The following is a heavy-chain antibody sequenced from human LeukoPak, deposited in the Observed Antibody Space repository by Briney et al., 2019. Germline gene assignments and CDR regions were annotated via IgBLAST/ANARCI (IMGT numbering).Heavy chain of an antibody. CDR1: GFAFSTSA. J-gene: IGHJ3*02. V-gene: IGHV3-23*01. Sequence: GGSLRLSCAASGFAFSTSAMNWVRQPPGKGLEWVSSVSGSGGSTYYADSVKGRFTISRDNSKNTLYLQMNSLRTEDTAVYYCARDVDNWNVDAFDIWGQGTMVTVSS. CDR3: ARDVDNWNVDAFDI. D-gene: IGHD1-20*01. CDR2: VSGSGGST.